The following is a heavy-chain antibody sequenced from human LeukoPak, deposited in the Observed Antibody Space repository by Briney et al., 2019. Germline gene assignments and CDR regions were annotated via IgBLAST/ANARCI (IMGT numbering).Heavy chain of an antibody. CDR1: GFTFDDYA. J-gene: IGHJ5*02. CDR2: ISWNSGSI. V-gene: IGHV3-9*01. Sequence: GGSLRLSCAASGFTFDDYAMHWVRQAPGKGLEWVSGISWNSGSIGYADSVKGRFTISRDNAKNSLYPQMNSLRAEDTALYYCAKAFRGVITAPFGFDPWGQGTLVTVSS. D-gene: IGHD3-10*01. CDR3: AKAFRGVITAPFGFDP.